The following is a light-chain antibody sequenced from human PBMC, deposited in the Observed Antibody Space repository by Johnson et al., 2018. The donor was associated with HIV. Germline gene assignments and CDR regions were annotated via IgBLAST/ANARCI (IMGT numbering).Light chain of an antibody. CDR3: GTWDSSLSAYV. CDR2: DTI. Sequence: QSVLTQPPSVSAAPGQKVTISCSGSSSNIGNNYVSWYQQLPGVAPRLVIYDTIKRHSGIPDRFSGSKSGTSATLGITGLQTGDEADYYCGTWDSSLSAYVFGAATKVAVL. J-gene: IGLJ1*01. V-gene: IGLV1-51*01. CDR1: SSNIGNNY.